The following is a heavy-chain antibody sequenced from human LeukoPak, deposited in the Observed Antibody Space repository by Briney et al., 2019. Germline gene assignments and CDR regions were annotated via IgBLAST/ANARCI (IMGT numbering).Heavy chain of an antibody. J-gene: IGHJ4*02. D-gene: IGHD6-13*01. CDR2: IFHTGST. Sequence: SETLSLTCTVSGFSISSGYYWGWIRQPPGKGLEWIGSIFHTGSTYYNPSLKSRVTISVDTSKNQFSLKLSSVTAADTAVYYCATVSSGWYFSGTFDYWGQGTLVTVSS. V-gene: IGHV4-38-2*02. CDR3: ATVSSGWYFSGTFDY. CDR1: GFSISSGYY.